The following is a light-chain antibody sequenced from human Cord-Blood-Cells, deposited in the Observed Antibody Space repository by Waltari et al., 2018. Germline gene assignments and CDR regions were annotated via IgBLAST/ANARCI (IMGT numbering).Light chain of an antibody. Sequence: DIQMTQSPSSLSASVGDRVTITCRASQSISSYLNLYQQKPGKAPKLLIYAASSLQSGGPSRFSGSGSGTDFTLTISSLQPEDFATYYCQQSYSTLTFGPGTKVDIK. CDR1: QSISSY. V-gene: IGKV1-39*01. CDR3: QQSYSTLT. CDR2: AAS. J-gene: IGKJ3*01.